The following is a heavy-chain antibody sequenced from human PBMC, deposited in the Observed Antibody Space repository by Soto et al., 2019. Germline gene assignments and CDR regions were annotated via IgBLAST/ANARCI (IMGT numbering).Heavy chain of an antibody. V-gene: IGHV6-1*01. Sequence: SQTLSLTCAISGDSVSSNSAAWNCIRQSPSRGLEWLGRTYYRSKWYNDYAVSVKSRITINPDTSKNQFSLQLNSVTPEDTAVYYCARSSSWYHDAFDIWGQGTMVTVSS. D-gene: IGHD6-13*01. CDR2: TYYRSKWYN. J-gene: IGHJ3*02. CDR3: ARSSSWYHDAFDI. CDR1: GDSVSSNSAA.